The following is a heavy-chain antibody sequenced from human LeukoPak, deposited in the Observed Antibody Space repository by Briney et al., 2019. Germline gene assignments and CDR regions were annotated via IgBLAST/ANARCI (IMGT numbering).Heavy chain of an antibody. CDR3: ASDFGSGSFFAY. CDR1: GFTFSTHW. J-gene: IGHJ4*02. Sequence: GGSLRLSCAASGFTFSTHWMSWVRQIPGKGLEWVANIKQDGSEKHYVDSVGGRFTISRDNAESSLYLQMNSLRAEGTAVYYCASDFGSGSFFAYWGQGTLVTVSS. V-gene: IGHV3-7*03. D-gene: IGHD3-10*01. CDR2: IKQDGSEK.